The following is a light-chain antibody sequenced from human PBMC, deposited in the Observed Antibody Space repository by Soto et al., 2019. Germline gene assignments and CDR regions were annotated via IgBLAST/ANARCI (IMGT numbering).Light chain of an antibody. CDR1: SSDVGSYNL. V-gene: IGLV2-23*01. Sequence: QSALTQPPSASGSPGQSITISCTGTSSDVGSYNLVSWYQQHPDKAPKLMIYEGSKRPSGVSNRFSGSKSGNTASLTISGLQAEDEADYYCCSYAGSSTLGVFGTGTKLTVL. CDR3: CSYAGSSTLGV. CDR2: EGS. J-gene: IGLJ1*01.